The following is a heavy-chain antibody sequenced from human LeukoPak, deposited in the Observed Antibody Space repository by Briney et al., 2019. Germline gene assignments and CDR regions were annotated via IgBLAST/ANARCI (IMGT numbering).Heavy chain of an antibody. Sequence: GGSLRLSFAVSGFIVSSNYMSWVRQAPGKGLEWVSVLYSGGNTYYADSVKGRFTISRDNSKNTLYLQMNSLRAEDTAVYYCARYDGGSGPFDYWGQGTLVTVSS. CDR2: LYSGGNT. V-gene: IGHV3-53*01. D-gene: IGHD3-10*01. CDR1: GFIVSSNY. CDR3: ARYDGGSGPFDY. J-gene: IGHJ4*02.